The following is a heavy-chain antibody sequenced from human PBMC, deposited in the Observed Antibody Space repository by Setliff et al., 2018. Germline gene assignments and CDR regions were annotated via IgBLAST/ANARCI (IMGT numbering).Heavy chain of an antibody. CDR3: ARVIYFYYMDV. V-gene: IGHV3-48*01. CDR2: ITSSSSTI. CDR1: GFAFSTYR. Sequence: LSCAASGFAFSTYRMNWVRQAPGKGLEWVSYITSSSSTIDYADSVKGRFTISRDDAKNSLYLQMNSLRAEDTAVYYCARVIYFYYMDVWGKGTTVTVSS. J-gene: IGHJ6*03.